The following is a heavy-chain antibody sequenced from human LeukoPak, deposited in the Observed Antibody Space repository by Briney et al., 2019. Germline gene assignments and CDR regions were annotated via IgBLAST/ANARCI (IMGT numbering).Heavy chain of an antibody. Sequence: GGSLRLSCAASRFTFSNAWMSWVRQAPGKGLEWVGRIKSKTDGGTTDYAAPVKGRFTISRDDSKNTLYLQMNSLKTEDTAVYYCTTDPDYCSGGSCYSDSNWFDPWGQGTLVTVSS. J-gene: IGHJ5*02. V-gene: IGHV3-15*01. D-gene: IGHD2-15*01. CDR2: IKSKTDGGTT. CDR1: RFTFSNAW. CDR3: TTDPDYCSGGSCYSDSNWFDP.